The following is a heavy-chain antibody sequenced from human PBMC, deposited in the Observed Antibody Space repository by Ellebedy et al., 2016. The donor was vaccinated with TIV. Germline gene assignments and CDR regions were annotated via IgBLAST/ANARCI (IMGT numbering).Heavy chain of an antibody. CDR3: ARDYTIFGVVSHYYYGMDV. J-gene: IGHJ6*02. V-gene: IGHV4-59*01. D-gene: IGHD3-3*01. CDR2: LYYSGST. Sequence: SETLSLTXTVSGGSISSNYWSWTWQPPGKGKVWLGNLYYSGSTNYNPSLKSRVTISVDTSKNQFSLKLSSVTAADTAVYYCARDYTIFGVVSHYYYGMDVWGQGTTVTVSS. CDR1: GGSISSNY.